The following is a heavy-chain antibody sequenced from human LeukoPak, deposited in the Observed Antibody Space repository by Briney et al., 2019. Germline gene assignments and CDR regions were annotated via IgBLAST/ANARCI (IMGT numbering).Heavy chain of an antibody. D-gene: IGHD3-16*02. J-gene: IGHJ4*02. V-gene: IGHV3-30*18. Sequence: GGSLRLFCAASGFIFSSYGMHGAREAPGKALEWVAVISYDGSNKFYADSVKGRFTISRDNSKNTLYLQMNSLRAEDTAVYYCAKDFLGTYYDYVWGSYRYTGFDYWGQGTLVTVSS. CDR3: AKDFLGTYYDYVWGSYRYTGFDY. CDR2: ISYDGSNK. CDR1: GFIFSSYG.